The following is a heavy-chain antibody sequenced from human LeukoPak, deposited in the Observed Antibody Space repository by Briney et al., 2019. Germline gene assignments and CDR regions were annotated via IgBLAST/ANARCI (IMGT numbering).Heavy chain of an antibody. CDR2: IYYSGST. J-gene: IGHJ4*02. CDR3: ARRPYTSGWYYYFDY. CDR1: GGSISSSSYY. D-gene: IGHD6-19*01. V-gene: IGHV4-39*01. Sequence: SETLSLTCTVSGGSISSSSYYWGWIRQPPGKGLEWIGSIYYSGSTYYNPSLKSRVTISVDASKNQFSLRLSSVTAADTAVYYCARRPYTSGWYYYFDYWGQGTLVTVSS.